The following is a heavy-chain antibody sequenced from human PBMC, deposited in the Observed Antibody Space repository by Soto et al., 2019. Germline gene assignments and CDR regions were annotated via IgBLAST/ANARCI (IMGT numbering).Heavy chain of an antibody. V-gene: IGHV1-8*01. J-gene: IGHJ6*03. CDR2: MNPNSGNT. Sequence: ASVKVSCKASGYTFTSYDINWVRQATGQGLEWMGWMNPNSGNTGYAQKFQGRVTMTRNTSISTAYMELSSLRSEDTAVYYCARQNYSYYDFWSGYFQGYYYYYMDVWGKGTTVPVSS. CDR3: ARQNYSYYDFWSGYFQGYYYYYMDV. CDR1: GYTFTSYD. D-gene: IGHD3-3*01.